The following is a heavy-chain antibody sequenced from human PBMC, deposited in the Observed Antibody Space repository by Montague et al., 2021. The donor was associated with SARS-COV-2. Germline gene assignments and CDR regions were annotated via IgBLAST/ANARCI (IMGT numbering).Heavy chain of an antibody. V-gene: IGHV4-34*01. Sequence: SETLSLTCAVHGGSFSTYTCNWICQPQGNGLEWIGEIHHGGSTNYNPSLKSRVTISADTSKNQFSLKLTSVAAADTAVDYCARRGDGVVPSPILGFGPYYSYGDMDVWGKGTTVTVSS. CDR3: ARRGDGVVPSPILGFGPYYSYGDMDV. D-gene: IGHD3-10*01. J-gene: IGHJ6*03. CDR1: GGSFSTYT. CDR2: IHHGGST.